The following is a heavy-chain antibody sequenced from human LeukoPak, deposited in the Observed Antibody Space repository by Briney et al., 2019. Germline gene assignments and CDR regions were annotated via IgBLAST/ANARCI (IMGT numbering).Heavy chain of an antibody. CDR2: IYTSGST. Sequence: SETLSLTCTVSGGSLSSYYWSWIRQPAGKGLEGIGRIYTSGSTNYNSSLKSRLTISVATSKNQFSLTLSSVTAADTAVYYCARGVWFGSAFDIWGQGTMVTVSS. CDR1: GGSLSSYY. D-gene: IGHD3-10*01. CDR3: ARGVWFGSAFDI. V-gene: IGHV4-4*07. J-gene: IGHJ3*02.